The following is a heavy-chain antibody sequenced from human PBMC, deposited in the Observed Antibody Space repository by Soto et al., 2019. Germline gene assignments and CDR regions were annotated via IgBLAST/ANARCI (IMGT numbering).Heavy chain of an antibody. V-gene: IGHV3-74*01. CDR1: GFTFSTYW. J-gene: IGHJ4*02. CDR3: ARGEMATVWPLAY. D-gene: IGHD4-4*01. Sequence: EVQLVESGGGLVQPGGSLRLSCAASGFTFSTYWMHWVRQAPGEGLVCVSRINSDGTTTNYADSVKGRFTISRDNAKNTLYRQMNSLRAEDTAVYYCARGEMATVWPLAYWGQGTLVTVSS. CDR2: INSDGTTT.